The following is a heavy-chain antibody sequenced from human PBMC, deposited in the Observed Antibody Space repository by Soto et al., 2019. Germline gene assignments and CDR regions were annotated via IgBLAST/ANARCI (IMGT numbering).Heavy chain of an antibody. CDR2: IIPIFGTA. D-gene: IGHD4-17*01. CDR3: ARDSHYGDPGTFDY. CDR1: GGTFSRYA. V-gene: IGHV1-69*01. J-gene: IGHJ4*01. Sequence: QVQLVQSGAEVKKPGSSVKGSCKASGGTFSRYAIRWVRQAPGQGLEWMGGIIPIFGTANYAQKFQGRVTITADESTSTAYMELSSLRSEDTAVYYCARDSHYGDPGTFDYWGKEPWSPSP.